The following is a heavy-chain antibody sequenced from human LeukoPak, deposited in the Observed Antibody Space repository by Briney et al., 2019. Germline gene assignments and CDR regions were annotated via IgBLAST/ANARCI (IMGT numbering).Heavy chain of an antibody. J-gene: IGHJ6*02. Sequence: PSETLSLTCTDSGDSIYSGDYYWSWIRQPPGKGLEWIGYIYYSGSTYYNPSLKSRVTISIDTSKNQFSLKLRSVTAADTAAYFCARDTAGDYSYYHGMDVWGQGATVTVSS. CDR2: IYYSGST. CDR3: ARDTAGDYSYYHGMDV. CDR1: GDSIYSGDYY. D-gene: IGHD5-18*01. V-gene: IGHV4-30-4*08.